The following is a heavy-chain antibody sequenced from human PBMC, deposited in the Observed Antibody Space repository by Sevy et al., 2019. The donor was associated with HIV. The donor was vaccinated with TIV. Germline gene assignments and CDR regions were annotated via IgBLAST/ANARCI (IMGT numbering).Heavy chain of an antibody. CDR1: GFTFSSYS. D-gene: IGHD1-26*01. J-gene: IGHJ4*02. CDR3: ARDLEGAGLSFDY. V-gene: IGHV3-21*01. Sequence: RGSLRLSCAASGFTFSSYSMNWVRQAPGKGLEWVSSISSSSSYIYYADSVKGRFTISRDNAKNSLYLQMNSLRAEDTAVYYCARDLEGAGLSFDYWGQGTLVTVSS. CDR2: ISSSSSYI.